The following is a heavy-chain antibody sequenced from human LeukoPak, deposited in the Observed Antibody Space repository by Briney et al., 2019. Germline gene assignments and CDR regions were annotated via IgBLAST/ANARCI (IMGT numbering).Heavy chain of an antibody. V-gene: IGHV3-74*01. CDR2: INSDGSST. CDR1: GFTFSSYW. J-gene: IGHJ4*02. D-gene: IGHD1-26*01. CDR3: AKDVLGNSGSSPRHPNGPPFDY. Sequence: PGGSLRLSCAASGFTFSSYWMHWVRQAPGKGLVWVSLINSDGSSTSYAHSVKVRFTISRDNPKNTLYLQMNRLRAEDTAVYSCAKDVLGNSGSSPRHPNGPPFDYWGQGTLVTVSS.